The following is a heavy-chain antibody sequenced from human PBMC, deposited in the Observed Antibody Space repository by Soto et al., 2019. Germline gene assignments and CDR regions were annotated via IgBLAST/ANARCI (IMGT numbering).Heavy chain of an antibody. CDR1: GFTFSSYA. D-gene: IGHD3-22*01. Sequence: GGSLRLSCAASGFTFSSYAMSWVRQAPGKGLEWVSAISGSGGSTYYADSVKGRFTISRDNAKNSLYLQMNSLRAEDTAVYYCARDYYDSSGYYDPFDYWGQGTLVTVSS. CDR3: ARDYYDSSGYYDPFDY. J-gene: IGHJ4*02. CDR2: ISGSGGST. V-gene: IGHV3-23*01.